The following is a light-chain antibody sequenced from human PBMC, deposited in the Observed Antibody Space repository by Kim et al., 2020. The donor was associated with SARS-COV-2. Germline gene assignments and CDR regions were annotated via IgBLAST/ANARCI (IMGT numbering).Light chain of an antibody. Sequence: DIQMTQTPSSLSASVGDRVTITCRASQSIRNYLNWYQQKPGKAPNLLIYGASNLQSGVPSRFSGGGSGTEFTLTISSLQPEDIATYYLQQTSSTLGQGTTVEI. CDR3: QQTSST. CDR1: QSIRNY. CDR2: GAS. J-gene: IGKJ2*01. V-gene: IGKV1-39*01.